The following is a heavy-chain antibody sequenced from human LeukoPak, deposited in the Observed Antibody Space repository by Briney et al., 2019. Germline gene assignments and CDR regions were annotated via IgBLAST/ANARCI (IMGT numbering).Heavy chain of an antibody. CDR1: GGSISSSSYF. CDR2: IYYSGST. J-gene: IGHJ4*02. CDR3: ARVRYYYDSSGYYFDY. Sequence: PSETLSLTCTVSGGSISSSSYFWGWIRQPPGKGLEWIGSIYYSGSTYSNPSLKSRVTISGDTSKNRFSLKLSSVTAADTAVYYCARVRYYYDSSGYYFDYWGQGTLVTVSS. D-gene: IGHD3-22*01. V-gene: IGHV4-39*07.